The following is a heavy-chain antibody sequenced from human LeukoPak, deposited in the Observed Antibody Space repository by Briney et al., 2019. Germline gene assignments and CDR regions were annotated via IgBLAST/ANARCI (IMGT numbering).Heavy chain of an antibody. V-gene: IGHV3-23*01. CDR3: ATFGDYYDSSGYS. J-gene: IGHJ5*02. Sequence: AGGSLRLSCAASGFTFSSYAMSWVRQAPGKGLEWVSAISGSGGSTYYADSVKGRFTISRDNSKNTLYLQMNSLRAEDTAVYYCATFGDYYDSSGYSWDQGTLVTVSS. CDR1: GFTFSSYA. CDR2: ISGSGGST. D-gene: IGHD3-22*01.